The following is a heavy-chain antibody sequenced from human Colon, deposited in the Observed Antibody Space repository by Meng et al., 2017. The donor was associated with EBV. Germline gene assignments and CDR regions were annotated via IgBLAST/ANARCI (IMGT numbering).Heavy chain of an antibody. CDR1: GGSFSGYY. CDR3: ARGPGGSYYLYYFDY. Sequence: QVGIKLGGAGLLKPSETLSLTCAVYGGSFSGYYWSWIRQPPEKGLEWIGEINHSGSTNYNPSLKSRVTISVDTSKKQFSLKLSSVTAADTAVYYCARGPGGSYYLYYFDYWGQGTLVTVSS. D-gene: IGHD1-26*01. V-gene: IGHV4-34*01. CDR2: INHSGST. J-gene: IGHJ4*02.